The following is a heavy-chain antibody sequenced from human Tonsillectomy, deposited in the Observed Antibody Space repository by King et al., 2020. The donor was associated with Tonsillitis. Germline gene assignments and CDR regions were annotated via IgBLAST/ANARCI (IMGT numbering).Heavy chain of an antibody. CDR2: INPNSGGT. CDR1: GYTFTGYY. CDR3: ARVVTGTTDYKNYYGMDV. Sequence: QLVQSGAEVKKPGASVKVSCKASGYTFTGYYMHWVRQAPGQGLECMGWINPNSGGTNYAQKFQGRVTMTRDTSISTSYMELSRLRSDDTAVYYCARVVTGTTDYKNYYGMDVWGQGTTVTVSS. D-gene: IGHD1-20*01. J-gene: IGHJ6*02. V-gene: IGHV1-2*02.